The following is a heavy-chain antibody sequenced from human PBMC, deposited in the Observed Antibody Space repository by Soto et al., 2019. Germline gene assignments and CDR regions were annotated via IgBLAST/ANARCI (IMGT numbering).Heavy chain of an antibody. Sequence: QVQLVQSGAEERKPGASVKVSCKASGYTFSSYAIHWVRQAPGQRLEWMGWIDAGNGDTTYSQNFHGRVTLTRSTSANTAHVELDSLTSEDTALYYFAKDRVDTAGWGADLDHWGQGTLVTVAS. J-gene: IGHJ4*02. CDR3: AKDRVDTAGWGADLDH. CDR1: GYTFSSYA. V-gene: IGHV1-3*05. D-gene: IGHD5-18*01. CDR2: IDAGNGDT.